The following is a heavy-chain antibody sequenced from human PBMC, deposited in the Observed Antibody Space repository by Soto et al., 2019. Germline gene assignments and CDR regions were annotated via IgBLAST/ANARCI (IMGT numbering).Heavy chain of an antibody. CDR2: ISAYNGNT. CDR3: ARGAQGYCSSTSCYEGYYYYMDV. D-gene: IGHD2-2*01. V-gene: IGHV1-18*01. Sequence: ASVKVSCKASGYTFTSYGISWVRQAPGQGLEWMGWISAYNGNTNYAQKLQGRVTMTTDTSTSTAYMELRSLRSDDTAVYYCARGAQGYCSSTSCYEGYYYYMDVWGKGTTVTVSS. CDR1: GYTFTSYG. J-gene: IGHJ6*03.